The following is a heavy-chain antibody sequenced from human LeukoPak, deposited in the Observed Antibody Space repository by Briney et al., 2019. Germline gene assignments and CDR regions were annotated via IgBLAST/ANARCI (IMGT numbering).Heavy chain of an antibody. CDR3: AREGGFYRPLDY. D-gene: IGHD6-25*01. Sequence: SETLSLTCTVSGGSISGYYWSWIRQPPGKGLEWIGEVHLDGRTNYNPSLKSRLVMSVDLPENHISLKLTSVTAADTAVYYCAREGGFYRPLDYSGQGTLVTVSS. V-gene: IGHV4-59*12. CDR1: GGSISGYY. J-gene: IGHJ4*02. CDR2: VHLDGRT.